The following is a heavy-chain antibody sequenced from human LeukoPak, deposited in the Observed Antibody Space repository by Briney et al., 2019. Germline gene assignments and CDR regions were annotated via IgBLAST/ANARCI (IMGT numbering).Heavy chain of an antibody. CDR3: AKAPTKITMIVADY. D-gene: IGHD3-22*01. J-gene: IGHJ4*02. CDR1: GFTFSSYA. V-gene: IGHV3-23*01. Sequence: QPGGSLRLSCAASGFTFSSYAMSWARQAPGKGLEWVSGISGSGGSTYYADSVKGRFTISRDNSKNTLYLQTNSLRAEDTAVYYCAKAPTKITMIVADYWGQGTLVTVSS. CDR2: ISGSGGST.